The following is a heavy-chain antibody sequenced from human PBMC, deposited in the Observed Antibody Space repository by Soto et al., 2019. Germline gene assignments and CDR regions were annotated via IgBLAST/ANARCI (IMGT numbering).Heavy chain of an antibody. J-gene: IGHJ5*02. CDR2: IYYSGST. CDR3: ARDNYYDSSGYYYSPSYWFDP. CDR1: GGSISSGGYY. D-gene: IGHD3-22*01. Sequence: LSLTCTVSGGSISSGGYYWSWIRQHPGKGLEWIGYIYYSGSTYYNPSLKSRVTISVDTSKNQFSLKLSSVTAADTAVYYCARDNYYDSSGYYYSPSYWFDPWGQGTLVTVSS. V-gene: IGHV4-31*03.